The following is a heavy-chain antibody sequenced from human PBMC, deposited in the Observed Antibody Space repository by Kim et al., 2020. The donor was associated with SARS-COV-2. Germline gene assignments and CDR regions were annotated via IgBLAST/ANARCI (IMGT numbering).Heavy chain of an antibody. V-gene: IGHV4-34*01. CDR1: GGSFSGYY. CDR3: ARGKGGYSYGYGYYYYYGMDV. J-gene: IGHJ6*02. Sequence: SETLSLTCAVYGGSFSGYYWSWIRQPPGKGLEWIGEINHSGSTNYNPSLKSRVTISVDTSKNQFSLKLSSVTAADTAVYYCARGKGGYSYGYGYYYYYGMDVWGQGTTVTVSS. CDR2: INHSGST. D-gene: IGHD5-18*01.